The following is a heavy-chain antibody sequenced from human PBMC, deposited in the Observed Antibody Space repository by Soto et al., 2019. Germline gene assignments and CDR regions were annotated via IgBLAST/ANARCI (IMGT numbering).Heavy chain of an antibody. CDR1: GFTFSTYS. Sequence: GGSLRLSCAASGFTFSTYSMNWVRQAPGKALEWVSSVSSSSTFIYYADSLKGRFTISRDNAKNSLYLQMNSLRAEDTAMYYCARDLQAGAFDIWGQGTMVTVSS. CDR3: ARDLQAGAFDI. CDR2: VSSSSTFI. J-gene: IGHJ3*02. V-gene: IGHV3-21*01.